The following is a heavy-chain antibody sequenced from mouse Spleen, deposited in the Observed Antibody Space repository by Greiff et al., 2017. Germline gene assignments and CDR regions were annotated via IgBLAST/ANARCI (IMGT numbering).Heavy chain of an antibody. J-gene: IGHJ1*01. Sequence: VQLQQSGAELVKPGASVKLSCKASGYTFTSYWMHWVKQRPGQGLEWIGEINPSNGRTNYNEKFKSKATLTVDKSSSTAYMQLSSLTSEDSAVYYCARSMITTRYFDVWGAGTTVTVSS. CDR3: ARSMITTRYFDV. D-gene: IGHD2-4*01. V-gene: IGHV1S81*02. CDR2: INPSNGRT. CDR1: GYTFTSYW.